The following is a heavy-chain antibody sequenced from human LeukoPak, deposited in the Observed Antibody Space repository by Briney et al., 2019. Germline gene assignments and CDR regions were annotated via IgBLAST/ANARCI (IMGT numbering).Heavy chain of an antibody. CDR3: AKDLLYGSLGAFDI. J-gene: IGHJ3*02. V-gene: IGHV3-23*01. Sequence: GGSLRLSCAVSGFTFSSYAMSWVRQAPGKGLEWVSVISGSGGSTYYADSVKGRFTISRDNSKNTLYLQMNSLRAEDTAVHHCAKDLLYGSLGAFDIWGQGTMVTVSS. CDR2: ISGSGGST. D-gene: IGHD2-15*01. CDR1: GFTFSSYA.